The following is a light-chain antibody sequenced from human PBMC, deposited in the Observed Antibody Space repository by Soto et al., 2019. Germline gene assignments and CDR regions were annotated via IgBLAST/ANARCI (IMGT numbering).Light chain of an antibody. CDR1: SSNIGARYD. CDR2: GNS. Sequence: QSVLTQPPSVSGAPGQRVTISCTGSSSNIGARYDVHWYQQLPGRAPKLLIYGNSNRPSWVPDRFSGSKSGTSASLAITGLQAEDEADYYCQSYDSSLSRRVFGGGTKHTVL. CDR3: QSYDSSLSRRV. V-gene: IGLV1-40*01. J-gene: IGLJ3*02.